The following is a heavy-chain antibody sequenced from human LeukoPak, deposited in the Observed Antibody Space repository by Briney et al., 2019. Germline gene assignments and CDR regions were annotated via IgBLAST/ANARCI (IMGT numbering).Heavy chain of an antibody. Sequence: SETLSLTCAVSGYSISSDYYWGWIRQPPGKGLEWIGSIYHSGSTVYSPSLKSRVTISVDTSKNQFSLRLSSVTAADTAVYYCARNISLGRDTTMVTVFDYWGQGTLVTVSS. J-gene: IGHJ4*02. V-gene: IGHV4-38-2*01. CDR3: ARNISLGRDTTMVTVFDY. CDR2: IYHSGST. CDR1: GYSISSDYY. D-gene: IGHD5-18*01.